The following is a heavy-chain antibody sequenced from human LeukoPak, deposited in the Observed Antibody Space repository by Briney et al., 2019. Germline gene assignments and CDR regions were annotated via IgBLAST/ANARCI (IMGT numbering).Heavy chain of an antibody. CDR3: SKGGDDIVVVVATSFDY. D-gene: IGHD2-15*01. V-gene: IGHV3-23*01. Sequence: GGSLRLSCAASGFTFSSYWMSWVRQAPGKGLEWVSTISDGGSITYYADSVKGRFTISRDNSKNTLFLQMNSLRAEDTAVYYCSKGGDDIVVVVATSFDYWGQGTLVTVSS. CDR2: ISDGGSIT. CDR1: GFTFSSYW. J-gene: IGHJ4*02.